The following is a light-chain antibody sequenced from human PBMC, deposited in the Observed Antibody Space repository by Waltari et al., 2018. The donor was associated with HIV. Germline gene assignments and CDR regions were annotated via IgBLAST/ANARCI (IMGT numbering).Light chain of an antibody. Sequence: QSVLTQPPSASGTPGQRVTISCSGSRSNIGSNTVNWYQQLPGTAPKPLIYSNNQRPSGVPDRFSGSKSGTSASLAISGLQSEDEADYYCTAWDDGLSDPVFGGGTKLTVL. CDR3: TAWDDGLSDPV. V-gene: IGLV1-44*01. CDR1: RSNIGSNT. CDR2: SNN. J-gene: IGLJ3*02.